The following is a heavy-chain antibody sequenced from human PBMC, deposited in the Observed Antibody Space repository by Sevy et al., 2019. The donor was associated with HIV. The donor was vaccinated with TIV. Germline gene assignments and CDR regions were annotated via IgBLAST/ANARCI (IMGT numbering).Heavy chain of an antibody. CDR1: GGSISSYY. CDR2: IYYSGST. V-gene: IGHV4-59*12. Sequence: SETLSLTCTVSGGSISSYYWSWVRQPPGKGLEWIGYIYYSGSTNYNPSLKSRVTISVDTSKNQFSLKLSSLTAADTAVYYCASRFMVRGVSGYYYSGMDVWGQATTVTVSS. J-gene: IGHJ6*02. D-gene: IGHD3-10*01. CDR3: ASRFMVRGVSGYYYSGMDV.